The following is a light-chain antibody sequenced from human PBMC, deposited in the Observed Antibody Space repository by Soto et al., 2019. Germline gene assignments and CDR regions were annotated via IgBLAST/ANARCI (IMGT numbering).Light chain of an antibody. CDR1: SSDVGGYNY. V-gene: IGLV2-14*01. CDR3: SSYTRSSTPYV. J-gene: IGLJ1*01. Sequence: LTQPASVSGSPGQSITISCTGTSSDVGGYNYVSWYQQHPGKAPKLMIYEVSNRPSRVSNRFSGSKSGNTASLTISGLQAEDEADYYCSSYTRSSTPYVYGTGTKVIVL. CDR2: EVS.